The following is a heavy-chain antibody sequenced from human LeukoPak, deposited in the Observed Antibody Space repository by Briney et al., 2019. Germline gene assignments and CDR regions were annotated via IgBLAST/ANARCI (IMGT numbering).Heavy chain of an antibody. Sequence: GGSLRLSCAASGFTFSNAWKSCVRQAPGKGLECVGCIKSKTDGVTTDYAAPVKGRFTISRDESKNTLYLQMNSLKTEDTAVYYCTRGGVVGGTTPGHWGQGTLVTGSS. CDR2: IKSKTDGVTT. CDR3: TRGGVVGGTTPGH. V-gene: IGHV3-15*01. CDR1: GFTFSNAW. D-gene: IGHD3-16*01. J-gene: IGHJ4*02.